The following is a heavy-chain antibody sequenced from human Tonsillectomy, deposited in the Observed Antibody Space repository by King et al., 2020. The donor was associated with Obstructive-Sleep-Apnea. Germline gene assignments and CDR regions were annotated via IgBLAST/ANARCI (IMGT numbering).Heavy chain of an antibody. CDR3: AKDRSPGVVVIQIDY. D-gene: IGHD3-22*01. Sequence: VQLVESGGGLVQPGGSLRLSCAASGFTFCSYAMSWVRQAPGKGLEWVSSIRGSGCITYYSVSVKGRLTISRDNSKNTLYLQMNSLRAEDTAVYYCAKDRSPGVVVIQIDYWGQGTLVTVSS. V-gene: IGHV3-23*04. CDR2: IRGSGCIT. J-gene: IGHJ4*02. CDR1: GFTFCSYA.